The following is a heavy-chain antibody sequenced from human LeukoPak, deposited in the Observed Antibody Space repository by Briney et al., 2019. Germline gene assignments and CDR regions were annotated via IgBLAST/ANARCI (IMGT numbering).Heavy chain of an antibody. J-gene: IGHJ5*02. CDR3: ARGRRYSSGNNNWFDP. D-gene: IGHD6-19*01. CDR2: INWNGGST. CDR1: GFTFDDYG. Sequence: RPGGSLRLSCAASGFTFDDYGMSWVRQAPGKGLEWVSGINWNGGSTGYADSVKGRFTISRDNAKNSLYLQMNSLRAEDTAVYYCARGRRYSSGNNNWFDPWGQGTLVTVSS. V-gene: IGHV3-20*04.